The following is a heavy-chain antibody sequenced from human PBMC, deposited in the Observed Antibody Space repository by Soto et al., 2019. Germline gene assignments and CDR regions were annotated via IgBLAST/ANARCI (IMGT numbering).Heavy chain of an antibody. D-gene: IGHD2-15*01. CDR1: GGYITGYY. CDR2: IDYNGVA. CDR3: ARHFTAVCSGGPCPYYYDF. V-gene: IGHV4-59*08. Sequence: SETKSLTYTVSGGYITGYYWGWVRQKHGRGLEWIGYIDYNGVADYSPSLKSRVFISIDTSRNQFSLRLNSMTAADTAIYFCARHFTAVCSGGPCPYYYDFWGQGILVTVSS. J-gene: IGHJ4*02.